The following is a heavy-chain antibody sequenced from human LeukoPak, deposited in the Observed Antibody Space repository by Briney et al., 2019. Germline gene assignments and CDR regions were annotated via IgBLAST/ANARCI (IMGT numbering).Heavy chain of an antibody. CDR2: ISSNSKYI. J-gene: IGHJ4*02. CDR1: GFTFNVYS. CDR3: ARDSSDFDY. Sequence: KTGGSLRLSCAASGFTFNVYSMNWVRQAPGKGLEWVSSISSNSKYIYYADSMRGRFTVSRDNAKNSLFLQLNSLRAEDTAVYYCARDSSDFDYWGQGALATVSS. V-gene: IGHV3-21*01. D-gene: IGHD3-22*01.